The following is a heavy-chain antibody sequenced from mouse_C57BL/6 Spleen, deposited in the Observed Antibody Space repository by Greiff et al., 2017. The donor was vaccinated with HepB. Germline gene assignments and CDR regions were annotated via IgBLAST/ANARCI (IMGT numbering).Heavy chain of an antibody. Sequence: VQLQQSGPELVKPGASVKISCKASGYAFSSSWMNWVKQRPGKGLEWIGRIYPGDGDTNYNGKFKGKATLTADKSSSTAYMQLSSLTSEDSAVYFCARWGLRVYFDYWGQGTTLTVSS. CDR3: ARWGLRVYFDY. V-gene: IGHV1-82*01. CDR2: IYPGDGDT. J-gene: IGHJ2*01. D-gene: IGHD2-4*01. CDR1: GYAFSSSW.